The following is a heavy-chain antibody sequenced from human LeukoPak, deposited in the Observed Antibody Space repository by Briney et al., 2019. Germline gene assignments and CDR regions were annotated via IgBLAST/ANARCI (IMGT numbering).Heavy chain of an antibody. Sequence: SETLSLTCTVSGYSISSGYYWGWIRQPPGKGLEWIGSIYHSGSTYYNPSLKSRVTISVDTSKNQFSLKLSSVTAADTAVYYCARDGGYDPDDAFDIWGQGTMVTVSS. CDR2: IYHSGST. CDR1: GYSISSGYY. D-gene: IGHD5-12*01. J-gene: IGHJ3*02. V-gene: IGHV4-38-2*02. CDR3: ARDGGYDPDDAFDI.